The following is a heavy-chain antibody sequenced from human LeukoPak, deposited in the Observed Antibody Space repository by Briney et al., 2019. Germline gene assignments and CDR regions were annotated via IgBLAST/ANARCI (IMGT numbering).Heavy chain of an antibody. CDR1: GFTFGSYS. Sequence: PGGSLRLSCAASGFTFGSYSMNWVRQAPGKGLEWVSSISSSSSYIYYADSVKGRFTISRDNAKNSLYLQMNSLRAEDTAVYYCARGYDILTGHIDYWGQGTLVTVSS. D-gene: IGHD3-9*01. CDR3: ARGYDILTGHIDY. CDR2: ISSSSSYI. J-gene: IGHJ4*02. V-gene: IGHV3-21*01.